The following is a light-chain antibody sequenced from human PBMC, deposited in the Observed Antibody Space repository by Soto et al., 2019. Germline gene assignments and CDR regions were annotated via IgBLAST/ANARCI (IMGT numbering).Light chain of an antibody. CDR3: QQYGSSPPYT. CDR1: QSVSGRQ. V-gene: IGKV3-20*01. J-gene: IGKJ2*01. Sequence: EIVLTQSPGTLSLSPGERATLSCRASQSVSGRQLAWYQQKPGQAPRLLIYDASSRATGIPDRSSGSGSGTDFTLTISRLEPEDFAVYYCQQYGSSPPYTFGQGTKLEIK. CDR2: DAS.